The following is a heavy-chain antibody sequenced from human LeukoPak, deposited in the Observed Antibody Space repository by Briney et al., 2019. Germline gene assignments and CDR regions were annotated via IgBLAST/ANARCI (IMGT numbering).Heavy chain of an antibody. Sequence: SVKVSCKASGGTFSSYAISWVRQAPGQGLEWMGRIIPIFGTANYAQKFQGRVTITADESTSTAYMELSSLRSEDTAVYYCARGPYSSGWYTTHYDYWGQGTLVTVSS. D-gene: IGHD6-19*01. V-gene: IGHV1-69*13. CDR1: GGTFSSYA. CDR2: IIPIFGTA. J-gene: IGHJ4*02. CDR3: ARGPYSSGWYTTHYDY.